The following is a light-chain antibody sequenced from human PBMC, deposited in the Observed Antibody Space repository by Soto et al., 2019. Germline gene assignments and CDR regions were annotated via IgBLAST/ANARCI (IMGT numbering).Light chain of an antibody. Sequence: DIQMTQSPSTLSASIGDRVTITCRASQNINNWIAWYQQKPGKAPKFLIYDASTLESGVPSRFSGSGLGTEFSLTISSLQPDDFGSYYCQHMRTFGQGTQVEMK. CDR2: DAS. V-gene: IGKV1-5*01. CDR3: QHMRT. CDR1: QNINNW. J-gene: IGKJ1*01.